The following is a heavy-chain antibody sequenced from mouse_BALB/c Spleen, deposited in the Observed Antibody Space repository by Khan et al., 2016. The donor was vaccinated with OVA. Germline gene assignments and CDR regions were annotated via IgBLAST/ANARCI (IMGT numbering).Heavy chain of an antibody. CDR2: IDPYNGGT. J-gene: IGHJ3*01. CDR3: ARGAYGGFAY. Sequence: VQLQQSGPELVKPGASVKVSCKASGYAFTSYIMYWVKQSHGKSLEWIGYIDPYNGGTSYNQKFKGKATLTVDKSYTTAYMHLNSLTSEDSAVDYCARGAYGGFAYWGQGTLVTVSA. V-gene: IGHV1S135*01. CDR1: GYAFTSYI. D-gene: IGHD1-1*01.